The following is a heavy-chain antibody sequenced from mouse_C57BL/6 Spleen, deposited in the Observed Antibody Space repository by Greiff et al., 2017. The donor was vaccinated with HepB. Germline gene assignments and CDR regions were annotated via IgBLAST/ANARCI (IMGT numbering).Heavy chain of an antibody. Sequence: QVQLKQPGAELVKPGASVKLSCKASGYTFTSYWMHWVKQRPGQGLEWIGMIHPNSGSTNYNEKFKSKATLTVDKSSSTAYMQLSSLTSEDSAVYYCARSLLEFAYWGQGTLVTVSA. CDR2: IHPNSGST. V-gene: IGHV1-64*01. J-gene: IGHJ3*01. D-gene: IGHD2-1*01. CDR3: ARSLLEFAY. CDR1: GYTFTSYW.